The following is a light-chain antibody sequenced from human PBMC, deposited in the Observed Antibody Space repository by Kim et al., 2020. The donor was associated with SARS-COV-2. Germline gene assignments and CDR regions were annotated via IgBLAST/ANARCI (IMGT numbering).Light chain of an antibody. J-gene: IGKJ1*01. CDR2: AAS. CDR3: QKCDSAPWT. V-gene: IGKV1-27*01. CDR1: QDISNY. Sequence: ASVGDRVTITCRASQDISNYLAWFQLKPGKAPKLLIYAASALQPGVPSRFSGSASGTDFTLTVTSLQPEDVATYYCQKCDSAPWTFGQGTKVDIK.